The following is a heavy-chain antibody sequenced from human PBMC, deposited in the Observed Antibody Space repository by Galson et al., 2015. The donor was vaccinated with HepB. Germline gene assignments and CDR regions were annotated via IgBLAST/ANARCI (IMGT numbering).Heavy chain of an antibody. CDR3: TRWRGGYYFDN. CDR2: ISMSGTTI. Sequence: SLRLSCAASGFTFSSYAMSWVRQAPGQGLEWVSSISMSGTTIYYADSVKGRFTISRDSARNSLYLQMNSLRAEDTAVYYCTRWRGGYYFDNWGPGTLVTVSS. J-gene: IGHJ4*02. V-gene: IGHV3-48*03. D-gene: IGHD2-15*01. CDR1: GFTFSSYA.